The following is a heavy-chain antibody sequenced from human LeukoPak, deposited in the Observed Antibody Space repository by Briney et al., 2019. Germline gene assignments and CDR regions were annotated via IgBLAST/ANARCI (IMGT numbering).Heavy chain of an antibody. CDR1: GFTFSSYA. CDR3: ARGLVLVPIYNWFDP. V-gene: IGHV3-30-3*01. CDR2: ISYDGSNK. J-gene: IGHJ5*02. Sequence: GGSLRLSCAASGFTFSSYAMSWVRQAPGKGLEWVAVISYDGSNKYYADSVKGRFTTSRDNSKNTLYLQMNSLRAEDTAVYYCARGLVLVPIYNWFDPWGQGTLVTVSS. D-gene: IGHD6-13*01.